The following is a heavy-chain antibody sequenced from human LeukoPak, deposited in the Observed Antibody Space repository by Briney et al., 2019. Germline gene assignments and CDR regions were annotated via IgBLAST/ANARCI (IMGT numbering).Heavy chain of an antibody. CDR3: ASLDDNYYDSSGYYEG. J-gene: IGHJ4*02. Sequence: PSETLSLTCTVSGYSISSGYYWGWIRQPPGKGLEWIGRIYYSGSTYYNPSLKSRVTISVDTSKNQFSLKLSSVTAADTAVYYCASLDDNYYDSSGYYEGWGQGTLVTVSS. V-gene: IGHV4-38-2*02. CDR1: GYSISSGYY. D-gene: IGHD3-22*01. CDR2: IYYSGST.